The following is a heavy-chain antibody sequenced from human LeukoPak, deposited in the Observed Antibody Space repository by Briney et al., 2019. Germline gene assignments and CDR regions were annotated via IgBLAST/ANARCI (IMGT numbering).Heavy chain of an antibody. D-gene: IGHD6-19*01. V-gene: IGHV1-8*01. CDR1: GYTFTIFD. CDR3: ARGPQWRGDSYYIDV. CDR2: MNPNSGNT. J-gene: IGHJ6*03. Sequence: GASVKVSCKASGYTFTIFDINWVRQDTEQGPEWMGWMNPNSGNTGYAQKCQGRVTMTMNTSITTAYMELSSLISEDTAVYYCARGPQWRGDSYYIDVWGRGTTVTVSS.